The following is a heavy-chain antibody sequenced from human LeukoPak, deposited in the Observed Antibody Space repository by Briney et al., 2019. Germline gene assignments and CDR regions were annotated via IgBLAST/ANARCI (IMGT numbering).Heavy chain of an antibody. CDR3: ARTEPPQTIFDY. CDR1: GGSFSGYY. V-gene: IGHV4-34*01. J-gene: IGHJ4*02. Sequence: SETLSLTCAVYGGSFSGYYWSWIRQPPGKGLEWIGEINHSGSTNYNPSLKSRVTISVDTSKNQFSLKLGSVTAADTAVYYCARTEPPQTIFDYWGQGTLVTVSS. D-gene: IGHD1-1*01. CDR2: INHSGST.